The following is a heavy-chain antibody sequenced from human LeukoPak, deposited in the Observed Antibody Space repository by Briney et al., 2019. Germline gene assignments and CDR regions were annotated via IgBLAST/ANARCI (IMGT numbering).Heavy chain of an antibody. CDR2: INPHSGGT. D-gene: IGHD3-10*01. Sequence: ASVKVSCKASGYTFTGYYMHWVRQAPGQGLEWMGWINPHSGGTNYAQKFQGRVTMTRDTSISTAYMELRSLRSDDTAVYYCARTITMVRGVIITMDYYYYYMDVWGKGTTVTISS. V-gene: IGHV1-2*02. J-gene: IGHJ6*03. CDR1: GYTFTGYY. CDR3: ARTITMVRGVIITMDYYYYYMDV.